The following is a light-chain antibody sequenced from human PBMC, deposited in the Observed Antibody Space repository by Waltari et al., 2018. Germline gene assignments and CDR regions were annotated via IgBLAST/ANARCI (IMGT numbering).Light chain of an antibody. Sequence: QSALTQPASVSGSPGQSIPISCTGTSSDIGTSNYVSWYQQLPGKAPKLMISEVSNRPSGLSIRFSGSKSGNTASLTIFELQVEDEGDYYCSSYTNSDTWVFGGGTKVTVL. CDR1: SSDIGTSNY. V-gene: IGLV2-14*01. J-gene: IGLJ2*01. CDR2: EVS. CDR3: SSYTNSDTWV.